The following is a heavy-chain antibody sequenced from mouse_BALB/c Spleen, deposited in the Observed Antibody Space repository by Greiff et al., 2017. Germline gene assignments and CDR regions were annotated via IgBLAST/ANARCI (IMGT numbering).Heavy chain of an antibody. Sequence: VKLQESGPGLVAPSQSLSITCTVSGFSLTSYGVHWVRQPPGKGLEWLGVIWAGGSTNYNSALMSRLSISKDNSKSQVFLKMNSLQTDDTVMYYCAREVSGYAMDYWGQGTSVTVSS. CDR1: GFSLTSYG. V-gene: IGHV2-9*02. CDR3: AREVSGYAMDY. CDR2: IWAGGST. J-gene: IGHJ4*01. D-gene: IGHD3-1*01.